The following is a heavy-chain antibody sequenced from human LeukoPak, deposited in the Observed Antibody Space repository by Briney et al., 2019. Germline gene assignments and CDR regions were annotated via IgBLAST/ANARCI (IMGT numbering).Heavy chain of an antibody. CDR2: ISSSGSSI. J-gene: IGHJ4*02. CDR3: ATKVAGTSHFSY. Sequence: PGGSLRLSCAASGFTFSSYEMNWVRQAPGKGLEWVSYISSSGSSIQHADSVKGRFTISRDNAKSSLYLQMNSLRAEDTAVYYCATKVAGTSHFSYWGQGTLVTVSS. V-gene: IGHV3-48*03. CDR1: GFTFSSYE. D-gene: IGHD6-19*01.